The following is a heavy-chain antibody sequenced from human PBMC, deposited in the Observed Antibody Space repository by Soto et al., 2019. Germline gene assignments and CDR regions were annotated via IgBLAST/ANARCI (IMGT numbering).Heavy chain of an antibody. D-gene: IGHD3-3*01. CDR1: GFTFSSYS. J-gene: IGHJ6*02. V-gene: IGHV3-21*01. Sequence: GGSLRLSCAASGFTFSSYSMNWVRQAPGKGLEWVSSISSSSSYIYYADSVKGRLTISRDNAKNSLYLQMNSLRAEDTAVYYCARAHSNYDFWSGYYTGYYYYGMDVWGQGTTVTVSS. CDR2: ISSSSSYI. CDR3: ARAHSNYDFWSGYYTGYYYYGMDV.